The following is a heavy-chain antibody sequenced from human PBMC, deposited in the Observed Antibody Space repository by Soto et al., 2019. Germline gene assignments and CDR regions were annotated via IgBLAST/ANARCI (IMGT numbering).Heavy chain of an antibody. J-gene: IGHJ4*02. CDR3: ARHPRDDYNYGGSGIFDY. V-gene: IGHV4-39*01. D-gene: IGHD4-4*01. Sequence: QLQLQESGPGLVKPSETLSLTCSVSGGSISSCTFWWAWIRQHPGKGLEWIGDMYYSGRSYSSPSHKSRVPPSVDPSKTQLYLKLNSVTAADTAVYYCARHPRDDYNYGGSGIFDYWGQGTLVTVSS. CDR1: GGSISSCTFW. CDR2: MYYSGRS.